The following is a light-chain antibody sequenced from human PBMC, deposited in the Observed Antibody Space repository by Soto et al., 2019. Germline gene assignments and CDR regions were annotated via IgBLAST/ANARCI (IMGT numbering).Light chain of an antibody. V-gene: IGLV2-14*03. CDR2: DVS. CDR3: NSYTTSSTYV. J-gene: IGLJ1*01. Sequence: SDLTQPASVAGSPGQSIAISCTGTSSDVGAYNYVSWYQQHPGKAPKLMIYDVSNRPSGVSNRFSGSKSGNTASLTISGLQAEDEADYYCNSYTTSSTYVFGTGTKVTVL. CDR1: SSDVGAYNY.